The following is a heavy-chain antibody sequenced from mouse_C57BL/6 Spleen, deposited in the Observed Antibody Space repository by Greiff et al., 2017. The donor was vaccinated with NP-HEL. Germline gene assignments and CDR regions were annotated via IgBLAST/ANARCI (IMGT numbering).Heavy chain of an antibody. CDR2: IDPSDSYT. Sequence: VQLQQPGAELVMPGASVKLSCKASGYTFTSYWMHWVKQRPGQGLEWIGEIDPSDSYTNYNQKFKGKSTLTVDKSSSTAYMQLSSLTSEDTAVYYGARGGTGFDYWGQGTTLTVSS. CDR3: ARGGTGFDY. D-gene: IGHD3-3*01. V-gene: IGHV1-69*01. J-gene: IGHJ2*01. CDR1: GYTFTSYW.